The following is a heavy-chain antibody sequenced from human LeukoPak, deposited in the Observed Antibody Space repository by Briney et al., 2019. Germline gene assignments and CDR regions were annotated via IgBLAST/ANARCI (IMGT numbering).Heavy chain of an antibody. Sequence: GGSLRLSCAASGFTFSSYGMHWVRQAPGKGLGWVAVIWYDGSNKYYADSVKGRFTISRDNSKNTLYLQMNSLRAEDTAVYYCAREDGSGSYDPFDYWGQGTLVTVSS. J-gene: IGHJ4*02. CDR1: GFTFSSYG. V-gene: IGHV3-33*01. D-gene: IGHD3-10*01. CDR3: AREDGSGSYDPFDY. CDR2: IWYDGSNK.